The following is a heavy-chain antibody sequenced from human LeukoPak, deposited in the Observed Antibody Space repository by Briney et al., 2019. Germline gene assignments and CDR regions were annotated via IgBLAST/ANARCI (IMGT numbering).Heavy chain of an antibody. J-gene: IGHJ4*02. CDR3: ATPKADYYPFDY. Sequence: GGSLRLSCAASGFTFITYDMHWVRQAPGKGLEWLALIRYDGSYQYYADSVNGRFTISMDNSKNTLYLQMNSLTAEDTAVYYCATPKADYYPFDYWGQGTLLTVSS. V-gene: IGHV3-30*02. D-gene: IGHD3-22*01. CDR2: IRYDGSYQ. CDR1: GFTFITYD.